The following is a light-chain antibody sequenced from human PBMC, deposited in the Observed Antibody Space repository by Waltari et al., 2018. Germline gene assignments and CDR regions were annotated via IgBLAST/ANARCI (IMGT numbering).Light chain of an antibody. CDR1: DSAVAAYDF. V-gene: IGLV2-14*01. CDR3: SSYTTSNAPGV. J-gene: IGLJ1*01. Sequence: QSALTQPASVPGSPGQSIHISCTGTDSAVAAYDFLSLYRHHPGTAPHIIIYEVIERPAGISNRFWRSKSDHTASLTISGLQADDEAFYYCSSYTTSNAPGVFGTGTKVTVL. CDR2: EVI.